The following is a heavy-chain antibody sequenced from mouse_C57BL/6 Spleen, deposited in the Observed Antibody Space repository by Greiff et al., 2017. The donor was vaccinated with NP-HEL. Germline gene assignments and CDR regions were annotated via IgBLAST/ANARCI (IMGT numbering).Heavy chain of an antibody. CDR2: INPGSGGT. D-gene: IGHD2-4*01. CDR3: AREDYDGEAMDY. Sequence: VQLQQSGAELVRPGPSVKVSCKASGYAFTNYLIEWVKQRPGQGLEWIGVINPGSGGTNYNEKFKGKATLTADKSSSTAYMQLSSLTSEDSAVYFCAREDYDGEAMDYWGQGTSVTVSS. V-gene: IGHV1-54*01. J-gene: IGHJ4*01. CDR1: GYAFTNYL.